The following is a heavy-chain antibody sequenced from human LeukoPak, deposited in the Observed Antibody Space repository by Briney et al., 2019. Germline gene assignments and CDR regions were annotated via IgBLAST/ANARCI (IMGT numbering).Heavy chain of an antibody. D-gene: IGHD3-10*01. V-gene: IGHV4-39*01. Sequence: PSETLSLTCTVSGGSISSSSYYWGWIRQPPGKGLEWIGSIYYSGSTYYNPSLKSRVTISVDTSKNQFSLKLSSVTAADTAVYYCARLISDGSGPENWFDPWGQGTLVTVSS. CDR3: ARLISDGSGPENWFDP. CDR1: GGSISSSSYY. J-gene: IGHJ5*02. CDR2: IYYSGST.